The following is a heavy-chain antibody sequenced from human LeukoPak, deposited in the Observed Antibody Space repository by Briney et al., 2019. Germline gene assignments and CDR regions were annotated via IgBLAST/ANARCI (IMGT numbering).Heavy chain of an antibody. CDR2: IRQDGSEK. J-gene: IGHJ4*02. Sequence: GGSLRLSCAASGFTFSSYWMSWVRQAPGKGLEWVANIRQDGSEKYYVDSVKGRFTISRDNAKNSLYLQMNSLRAEDTAVYYCAGNSGWSLHDYWGQGTLVTVSS. CDR3: AGNSGWSLHDY. D-gene: IGHD6-19*01. V-gene: IGHV3-7*01. CDR1: GFTFSSYW.